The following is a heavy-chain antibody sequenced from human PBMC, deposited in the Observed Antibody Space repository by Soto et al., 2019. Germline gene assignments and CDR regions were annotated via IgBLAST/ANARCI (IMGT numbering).Heavy chain of an antibody. CDR1: GFTVSSNY. V-gene: IGHV3-53*02. Sequence: EVQLVETGGGLIQPGGSLRLSCAASGFTVSSNYMSRVRQAPGKGLEWVSVIYSDGSTYYADSVKGRFTISRDNSKNTLYLQMNSLRAEDTAVYYCARVGMSSGWYFDYWGQGTLVAVSS. D-gene: IGHD6-19*01. CDR2: IYSDGST. CDR3: ARVGMSSGWYFDY. J-gene: IGHJ4*01.